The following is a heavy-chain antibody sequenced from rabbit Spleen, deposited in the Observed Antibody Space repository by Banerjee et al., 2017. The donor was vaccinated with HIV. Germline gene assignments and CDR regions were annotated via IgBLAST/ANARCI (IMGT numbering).Heavy chain of an antibody. CDR2: IDTNDGDT. CDR1: GFSFSSNW. CDR3: ARDLVAVIGWNFNL. D-gene: IGHD1-1*01. Sequence: LEESGGGLVKPGGSLTLTYTVSGFSFSSNWICWVRQAPGKGLEWIACIDTNDGDTDYANWPKGRFTISKTSSTTVTLQMTSLTAADTATYFCARDLVAVIGWNFNLWGQGTLVTVS. J-gene: IGHJ4*01. V-gene: IGHV1S45*01.